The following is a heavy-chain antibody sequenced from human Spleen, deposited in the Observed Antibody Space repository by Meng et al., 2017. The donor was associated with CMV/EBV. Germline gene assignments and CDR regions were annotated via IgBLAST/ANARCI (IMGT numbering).Heavy chain of an antibody. Sequence: SETLSLTCTVSGASFSSHYWNWIRQPPGKGLEWIGYIHDRGITNYNPSLKSRVTISGDTSRNQFSLNLNSVTAADTAVYYCASSRVTYFGYYFDSWGQGAVVTVSS. CDR2: IHDRGIT. CDR1: GASFSSHY. J-gene: IGHJ4*02. D-gene: IGHD3-10*01. CDR3: ASSRVTYFGYYFDS. V-gene: IGHV4-59*11.